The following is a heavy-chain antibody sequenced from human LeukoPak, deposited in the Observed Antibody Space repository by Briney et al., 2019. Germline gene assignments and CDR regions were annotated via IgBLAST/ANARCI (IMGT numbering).Heavy chain of an antibody. J-gene: IGHJ5*02. D-gene: IGHD6-13*01. CDR1: GGTFSNYA. CDR3: AITGSNRGFDP. CDR2: IIPIFGTA. Sequence: SVKVSCKASGGTFSNYAISWVRQAPGQGLEWMGGIIPIFGTANYAQKFQGRVTITADESTSTAYMELSSLIFEDTAVYYCAITGSNRGFDPWGQGTLVTVSS. V-gene: IGHV1-69*13.